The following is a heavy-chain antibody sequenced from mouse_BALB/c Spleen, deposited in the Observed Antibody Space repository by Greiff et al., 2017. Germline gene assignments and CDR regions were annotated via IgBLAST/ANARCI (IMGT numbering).Heavy chain of an antibody. Sequence: EVKLMESGGGLVKPGGSLKLSCAASGFTFSSYAMSWVRQSPEKRLEWVAEISSGGSYTYYPDTVTGRFTISRDNSKNTLYLEMSSLRSEDTAMYYCARRGNYGGFAYWGQGTLVTVSA. D-gene: IGHD2-1*01. CDR2: ISSGGSYT. V-gene: IGHV5-9-4*01. CDR3: ARRGNYGGFAY. CDR1: GFTFSSYA. J-gene: IGHJ3*01.